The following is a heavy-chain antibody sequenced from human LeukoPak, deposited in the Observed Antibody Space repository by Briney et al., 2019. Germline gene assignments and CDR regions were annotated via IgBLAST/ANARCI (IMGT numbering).Heavy chain of an antibody. CDR2: IYTSGST. D-gene: IGHD6-25*01. CDR1: GGSISSYY. V-gene: IGHV4-4*07. CDR3: AREPEQRRMYYYYYYMDV. J-gene: IGHJ6*03. Sequence: SETLSLTCTVPGGSISSYYWSWIRQPAGKGLEWIGRIYTSGSTNYNPSLKSRVTMSVDTSKNQFSLKLSSVAAADTAVYYCAREPEQRRMYYYYYYMDVWGKGTTVTVSS.